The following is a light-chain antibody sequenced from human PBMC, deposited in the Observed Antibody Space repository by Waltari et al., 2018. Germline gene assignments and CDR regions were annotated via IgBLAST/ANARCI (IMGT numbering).Light chain of an antibody. CDR3: QTFGDSRT. V-gene: IGKV3-20*01. CDR2: TTS. CDR1: QSVSGGY. Sequence: EIVLTQSPGTLSLSPGERAILSCRASQSVSGGYVAWYQQKPGQAPRVLIYTTSAMATGIPDRFSGSGSGTDFTLTISRLEPEDSAVYYCQTFGDSRTFGQGTKVEI. J-gene: IGKJ1*01.